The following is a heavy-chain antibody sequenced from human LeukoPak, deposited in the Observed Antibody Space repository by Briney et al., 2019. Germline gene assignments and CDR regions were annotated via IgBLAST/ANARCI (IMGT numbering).Heavy chain of an antibody. J-gene: IGHJ3*02. V-gene: IGHV4-4*02. CDR3: ASRGYCSSTSCYTVGDDAFDI. CDR2: IYHSGST. D-gene: IGHD2-2*02. Sequence: SETLSLTCAVSGGSISSSNWWSWVRQPPGKGLEWIGEIYHSGSTYYNPSLKSRVTISVDTSKNQFSLKLSSVTAADTAVYYCASRGYCSSTSCYTVGDDAFDIWGQGTMVTVSS. CDR1: GGSISSSNW.